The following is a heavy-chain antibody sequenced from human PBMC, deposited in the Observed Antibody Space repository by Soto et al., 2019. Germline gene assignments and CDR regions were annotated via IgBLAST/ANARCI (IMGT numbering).Heavy chain of an antibody. D-gene: IGHD3-10*01. V-gene: IGHV3-30*01. CDR1: GFTFSDYA. Sequence: QVQLVESGGGVVQPGTSLRLSCAASGFTFSDYAMHWVRQAPGKGLEWVALIRDDGTNNFYADPVKGRFSLSRDNSKNTLCLQMNSLSVEYTAVYYCAREGRIAKVRGVRYDYYGMDVLGQGTTVTVSS. J-gene: IGHJ6*02. CDR3: AREGRIAKVRGVRYDYYGMDV. CDR2: IRDDGTNN.